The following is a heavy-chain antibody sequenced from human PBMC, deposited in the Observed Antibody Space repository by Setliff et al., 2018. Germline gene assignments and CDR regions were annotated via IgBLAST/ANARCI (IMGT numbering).Heavy chain of an antibody. CDR2: IYYSGDT. CDR3: ARYPRRGNGWYPYYVYV. CDR1: GGSMITNDYF. J-gene: IGHJ6*03. Sequence: NPSETLSLTCTASGGSMITNDYFWGWIRQPPGTGLEWIGSIYYSGDTYYNPSLKSRATVSVDTSTSQFSLRLTSVTAADSAVYFCARYPRRGNGWYPYYVYVWGKGTTVTVSS. V-gene: IGHV4-39*07. D-gene: IGHD6-19*01.